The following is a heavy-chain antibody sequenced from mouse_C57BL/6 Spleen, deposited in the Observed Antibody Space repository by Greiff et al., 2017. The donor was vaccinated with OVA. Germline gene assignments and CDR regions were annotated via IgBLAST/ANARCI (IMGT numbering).Heavy chain of an antibody. Sequence: QVQLQQPGAELVRPGSSVKLSCKASGYTFTSYWMHWVKQRPIQGLAWIGNIDPSDSETHYNQKFKDKATLTVDKSSSTAYMQLSSLTSEDSAVYYCARGPYYYGSSPHYFDYGGQGTTLTVSS. CDR2: IDPSDSET. CDR1: GYTFTSYW. V-gene: IGHV1-52*01. D-gene: IGHD1-1*01. CDR3: ARGPYYYGSSPHYFDY. J-gene: IGHJ2*01.